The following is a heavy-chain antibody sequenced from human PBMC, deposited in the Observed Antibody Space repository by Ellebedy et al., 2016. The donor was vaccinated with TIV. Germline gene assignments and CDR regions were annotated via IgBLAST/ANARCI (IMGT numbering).Heavy chain of an antibody. CDR3: ARQGPDYYDSSGRKNEYFQH. CDR1: GGSISSSSYY. Sequence: MPSETLSLTCTVSGGSISSSSYYWGWIRQPPGKGLEWIGSIYYSGSTYYNPSLKSRVTISVDTSKNQFSLKLSSVTAADTAVYYCARQGPDYYDSSGRKNEYFQHWGQGTLVTVSS. CDR2: IYYSGST. V-gene: IGHV4-39*01. J-gene: IGHJ1*01. D-gene: IGHD3-22*01.